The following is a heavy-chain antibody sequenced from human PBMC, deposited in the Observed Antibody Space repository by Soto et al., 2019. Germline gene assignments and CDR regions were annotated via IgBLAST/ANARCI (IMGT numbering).Heavy chain of an antibody. D-gene: IGHD2-15*01. CDR1: GGSISSSSYY. V-gene: IGHV4-39*01. Sequence: SETLSLTCTVSGGSISSSSYYWGWIRQPPGKGLEWIGSIYYSGSTYYNPSLKSRVTISVDTSKNQFSLKLSSVTAADTAVYYCAAIVVVVAATPLGFFDYWGQGTLVTVSS. CDR3: AAIVVVVAATPLGFFDY. J-gene: IGHJ4*02. CDR2: IYYSGST.